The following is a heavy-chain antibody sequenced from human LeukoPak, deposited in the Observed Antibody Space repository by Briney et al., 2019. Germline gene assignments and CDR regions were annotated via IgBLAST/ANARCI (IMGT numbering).Heavy chain of an antibody. CDR3: ARRGYNSEMAGY. Sequence: GESLKISCKGAGYTFTSYWIGWVRQMPGKGLEWMGIIYPADSDTRYSPSFQGQVIISADKSINTAYLQWSSLKASDTAMYYCARRGYNSEMAGYWGQGTLVTVSS. J-gene: IGHJ4*02. CDR1: GYTFTSYW. D-gene: IGHD5-18*01. V-gene: IGHV5-51*01. CDR2: IYPADSDT.